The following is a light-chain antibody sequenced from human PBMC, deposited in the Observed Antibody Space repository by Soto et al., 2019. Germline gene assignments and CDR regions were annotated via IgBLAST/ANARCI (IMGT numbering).Light chain of an antibody. CDR1: QSVSSSY. Sequence: EIVLTQSPGTLSLSPGERATLSCRASQSVSSSYLAWYQQKPGQARRLLIYGVSSRATGIPDRFSGSGSGTDFTLTISRLEPEDFGVYYCQHYVNSPPTTFGKGKRLEIK. CDR2: GVS. J-gene: IGKJ5*01. CDR3: QHYVNSPPTT. V-gene: IGKV3-20*01.